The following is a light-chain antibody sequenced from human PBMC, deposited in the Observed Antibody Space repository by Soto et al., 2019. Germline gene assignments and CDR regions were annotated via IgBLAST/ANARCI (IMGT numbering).Light chain of an antibody. V-gene: IGKV1-16*01. CDR2: AVS. Sequence: DIQMTQSPSSLSASVGDTVTITCRASQDISNSLAWLQQKPGKAPKSLISAVSKLQSGVPSRFSGSGSGTHFTLTISGLQPEDLATYYCQQYKVYPRTFGGGTKVEIK. J-gene: IGKJ4*01. CDR1: QDISNS. CDR3: QQYKVYPRT.